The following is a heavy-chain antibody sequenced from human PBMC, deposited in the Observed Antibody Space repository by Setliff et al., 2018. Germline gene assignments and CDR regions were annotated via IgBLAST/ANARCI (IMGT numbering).Heavy chain of an antibody. CDR1: GGSISSGIYY. CDR3: TKGRVGLAARAGY. J-gene: IGHJ4*02. V-gene: IGHV4-61*02. Sequence: PSETLSLTCTVSGGSISSGIYYWSWIRQPAGKGLEWIGRIYTSGSTNYNPSLKSRVTISVDTSKNQFSLKLSSVTAADTAVYYCTKGRVGLAARAGYWGQGTLVTVSS. CDR2: IYTSGST. D-gene: IGHD1-26*01.